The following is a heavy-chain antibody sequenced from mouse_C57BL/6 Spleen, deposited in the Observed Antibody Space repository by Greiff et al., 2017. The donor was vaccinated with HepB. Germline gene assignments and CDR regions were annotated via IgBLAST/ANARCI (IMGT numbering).Heavy chain of an antibody. CDR3: ANSNLFDY. CDR1: GYTFTSYW. D-gene: IGHD2-5*01. V-gene: IGHV1-50*01. Sequence: VQLQQPGAELVKPGASVKLSCKASGYTFTSYWMQWVKQRPGQGLEWIGEIDPSDSYTNYNQKFKGKATLTVDTSSSTAYMQLISLTSEVSAVYYCANSNLFDYWGQGTTLTVSS. CDR2: IDPSDSYT. J-gene: IGHJ2*01.